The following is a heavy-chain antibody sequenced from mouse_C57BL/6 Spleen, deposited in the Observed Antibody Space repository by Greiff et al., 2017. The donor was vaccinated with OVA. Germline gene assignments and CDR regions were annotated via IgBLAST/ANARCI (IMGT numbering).Heavy chain of an antibody. J-gene: IGHJ1*03. CDR3: ARTDYYGSSYWYFDV. CDR2: IYPGGGYT. CDR1: GYTFTNYW. D-gene: IGHD1-1*01. V-gene: IGHV1-63*01. Sequence: QVQLQQSGAELVRPGPSVKMSCKASGYTFTNYWIGWAKQRPGHGLEWIGDIYPGGGYTNYNEKFKGKATLTADKSSSTAYMQFSSLTSEDSAIYYCARTDYYGSSYWYFDVWGTGTTVTVSS.